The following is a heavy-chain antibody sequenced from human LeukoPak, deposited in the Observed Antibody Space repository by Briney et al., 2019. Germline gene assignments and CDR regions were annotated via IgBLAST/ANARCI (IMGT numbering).Heavy chain of an antibody. V-gene: IGHV4-59*01. CDR1: GGSISTYY. CDR3: ARGGGYASPIGY. D-gene: IGHD5-12*01. CDR2: IYHSGST. J-gene: IGHJ4*02. Sequence: SETLSLTCTLSGGSISTYYWSWIRQPPGKGLEWIGYIYHSGSTNYNPSLKSRVTISVDTSKNQFSLKLSSVTTADTAVYYCARGGGYASPIGYWGQGALVTVSS.